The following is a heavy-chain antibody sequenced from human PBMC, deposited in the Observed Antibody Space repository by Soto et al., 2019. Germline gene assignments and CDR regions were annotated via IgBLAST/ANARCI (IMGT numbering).Heavy chain of an antibody. CDR2: ISYDGSNK. D-gene: IGHD4-17*01. CDR3: ARQGWSKVTSNWFDP. J-gene: IGHJ5*02. V-gene: IGHV3-30-3*01. Sequence: QVQLVESGGGVVQPGRSLRLSCAASGFTFSSYAMHWVRQAPGKGMEWVAVISYDGSNKYYADSVKGRFTIARDNSKNRLYLQMTSLRAEDTAVYYCARQGWSKVTSNWFDPLGQGTLVTVSS. CDR1: GFTFSSYA.